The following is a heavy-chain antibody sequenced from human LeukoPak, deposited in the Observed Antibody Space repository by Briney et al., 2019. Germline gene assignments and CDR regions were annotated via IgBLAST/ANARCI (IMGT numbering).Heavy chain of an antibody. J-gene: IGHJ5*02. CDR2: IKQDGSVK. CDR3: ARDIDGPES. V-gene: IGHV3-7*01. CDR1: GFTFSSYW. D-gene: IGHD5-24*01. Sequence: QPGGSLRLSCAASGFTFSSYWMHWVRQAPGKGLEWVANIKQDGSVKQYVDSVKGRFTISRDNTKDSLHLEMNSLRVEVMAVYYCARDIDGPESWGQGTLVAVSS.